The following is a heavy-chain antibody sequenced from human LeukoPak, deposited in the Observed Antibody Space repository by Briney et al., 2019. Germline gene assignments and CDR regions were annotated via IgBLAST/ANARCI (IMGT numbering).Heavy chain of an antibody. CDR1: GGSISSSSYY. CDR2: IYYSGST. D-gene: IGHD3-22*01. V-gene: IGHV4-39*01. J-gene: IGHJ6*03. Sequence: SETLSLTCTVSGGSISSSSYYWGWIRQPPGKGLEWIGSIYYSGSTYYNPSLKSRVTISVDTSKNQFSLKLSSATAADKAVYYCARGRGDDSGSYYGLYMDVWGKGTPVTVSS. CDR3: ARGRGDDSGSYYGLYMDV.